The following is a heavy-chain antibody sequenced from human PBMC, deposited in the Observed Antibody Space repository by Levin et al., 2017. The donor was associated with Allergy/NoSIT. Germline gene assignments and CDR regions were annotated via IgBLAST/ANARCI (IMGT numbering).Heavy chain of an antibody. CDR3: CRGGYYDSSDYYLWAFDS. CDR1: GLSSDIYA. J-gene: IGHJ4*02. Sequence: PGGSLRLSCTASGLSSDIYAISWFRQAPGKGLEWVGFIRSKPKGGTTEYAASVKGRFTISSDDSKSIAFLQMNSLKTEDTAVYYCCRGGYYDSSDYYLWAFDSWGQGTLVTVSS. CDR2: IRSKPKGGTT. V-gene: IGHV3-49*03. D-gene: IGHD3-22*01.